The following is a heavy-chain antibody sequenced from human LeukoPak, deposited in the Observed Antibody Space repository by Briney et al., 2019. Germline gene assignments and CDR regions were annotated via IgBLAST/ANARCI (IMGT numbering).Heavy chain of an antibody. J-gene: IGHJ4*02. Sequence: SETLSLTCTVSGDSITNNYWAWIRQPPGKGLEWIGYIHDSGNSNYNPSLRSRVTISVDTSKNQFSLKLTSVTAADTAVYFCARDRSAAPPYYWGQGTLVTVSS. D-gene: IGHD6-13*01. CDR3: ARDRSAAPPYY. V-gene: IGHV4-59*13. CDR2: IHDSGNS. CDR1: GDSITNNY.